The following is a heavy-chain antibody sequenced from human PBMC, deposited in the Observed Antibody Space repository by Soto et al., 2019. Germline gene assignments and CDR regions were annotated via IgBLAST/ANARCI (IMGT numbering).Heavy chain of an antibody. J-gene: IGHJ4*02. Sequence: PGGSLRLSCTASGFIFTSYGMGWVRQAPGKGLQWVSTIRGDGGQTHYTDSVKGRFSISRDNSKNTVYPQMDSLRAEDTAMYFCARDVGLDSDDFFAYWGQGTQVTVSS. CDR3: ARDVGLDSDDFFAY. CDR1: GFIFTSYG. CDR2: IRGDGGQT. D-gene: IGHD3-9*01. V-gene: IGHV3-23*01.